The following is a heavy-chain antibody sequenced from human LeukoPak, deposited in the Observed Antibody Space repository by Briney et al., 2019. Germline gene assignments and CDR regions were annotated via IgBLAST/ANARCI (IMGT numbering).Heavy chain of an antibody. V-gene: IGHV4-61*09. D-gene: IGHD3-10*01. CDR3: ATFLESSGSYYYYYMDV. Sequence: SETLSLTCTVPNAFITSGSYYWTWIRQSAGKGLEWIGHIYTNGSTTYNPSLKSRVTVSVDTSKNQFSLKLTSVTAADTAVYYCATFLESSGSYYYYYMDVWGKGTTVTVSS. J-gene: IGHJ6*03. CDR1: NAFITSGSYY. CDR2: IYTNGST.